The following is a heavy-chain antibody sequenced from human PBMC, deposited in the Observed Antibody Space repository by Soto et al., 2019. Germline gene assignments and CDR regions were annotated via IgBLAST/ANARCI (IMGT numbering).Heavy chain of an antibody. CDR2: INPNSGGT. D-gene: IGHD3-22*01. Sequence: ASVKVSCKASGYTFTGYYMHWVRQAPGQGLEWMGWINPNSGGTNYAQKFQGWVTMTRDTSISTAYMELSRLRSEDTAVYYCARDAGAYYDSSGSQNAFDIWGQGTMVTVSS. CDR3: ARDAGAYYDSSGSQNAFDI. CDR1: GYTFTGYY. J-gene: IGHJ3*02. V-gene: IGHV1-2*04.